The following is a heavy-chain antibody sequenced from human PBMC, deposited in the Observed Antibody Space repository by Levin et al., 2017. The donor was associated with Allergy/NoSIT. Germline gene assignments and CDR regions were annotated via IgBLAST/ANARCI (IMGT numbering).Heavy chain of an antibody. Sequence: ESLKISCTVSGGSISSPSSYWGWIRQPPGRGLEWIGSIYYSGTTYYNLSLKSRVIISVDTSKNQFSLKLSSVTAADTAVFYCARQSAVGGILYGMDVWGQGTTVTVSS. J-gene: IGHJ6*02. CDR3: ARQSAVGGILYGMDV. CDR1: GGSISSPSSY. V-gene: IGHV4-39*01. D-gene: IGHD1-26*01. CDR2: IYYSGTT.